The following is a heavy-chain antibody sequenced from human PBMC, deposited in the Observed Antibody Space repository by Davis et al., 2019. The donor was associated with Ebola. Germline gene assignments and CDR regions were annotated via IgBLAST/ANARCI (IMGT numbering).Heavy chain of an antibody. V-gene: IGHV3-43*02. D-gene: IGHD2-15*01. J-gene: IGHJ6*02. CDR2: ISGDGGST. CDR3: AAGVGAMGYYYYGMDV. Sequence: PGGSLRLSCAASGFTVSSNYMSWVRQAPGKGLEWVSLISGDGGSTYYADSVKGRFTISRDNSKNSLYLQMNSLRTEDTALYYCAAGVGAMGYYYYGMDVWGQGTTVTVSS. CDR1: GFTVSSNY.